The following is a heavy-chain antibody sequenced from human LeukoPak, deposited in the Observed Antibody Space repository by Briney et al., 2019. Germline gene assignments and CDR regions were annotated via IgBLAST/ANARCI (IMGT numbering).Heavy chain of an antibody. V-gene: IGHV3-21*01. Sequence: GGSLRLSCAASGFTFSSYSMNWVRQAAGKGLEWVSSISSSSSYIYYADSVKGRFTISRDNAKNSLYLQMNSLRAEDTAVYYCARDPVLLWFGELSPHFDYWGQGTLVTVSS. J-gene: IGHJ4*02. CDR3: ARDPVLLWFGELSPHFDY. CDR1: GFTFSSYS. CDR2: ISSSSSYI. D-gene: IGHD3-10*01.